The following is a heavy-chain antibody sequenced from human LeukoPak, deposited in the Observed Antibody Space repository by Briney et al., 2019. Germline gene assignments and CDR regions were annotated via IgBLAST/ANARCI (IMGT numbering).Heavy chain of an antibody. CDR3: AKDFRIGYSAHFDY. CDR2: IYENGGTT. D-gene: IGHD2-21*01. J-gene: IGHJ4*02. Sequence: GGSLRLSCVGSGFTFRSHAMGWVRQAPEKGLEFVSGIYENGGTTYYADSVKGRFSISRDNSKNTLYLQMDSLRGEDTAVYYCAKDFRIGYSAHFDYRGQGALVTVSS. CDR1: GFTFRSHA. V-gene: IGHV3-23*01.